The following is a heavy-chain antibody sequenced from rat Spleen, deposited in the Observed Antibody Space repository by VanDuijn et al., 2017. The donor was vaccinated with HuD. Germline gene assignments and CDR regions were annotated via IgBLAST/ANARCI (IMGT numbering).Heavy chain of an antibody. J-gene: IGHJ3*01. CDR3: ARRDNNYGGFVY. D-gene: IGHD1-10*01. CDR1: GFTFSDYY. Sequence: EVQLVESGGGLVQPGRSLKLSCAASGFTFSDYYMAWVRQAPTKGQEWVASISHDGGGTYYRDSVKGRFTISRDNAKSTLYLQMDSLRSEDTATYYCARRDNNYGGFVYWGQGTLVTVSS. CDR2: ISHDGGGT. V-gene: IGHV5-20*01.